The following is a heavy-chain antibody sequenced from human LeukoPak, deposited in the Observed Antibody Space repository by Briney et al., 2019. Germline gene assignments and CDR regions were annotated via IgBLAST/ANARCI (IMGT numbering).Heavy chain of an antibody. CDR2: ISGSGGST. Sequence: PGGSLRLSCAASGFTFSSYAMSWVRQAPWKGLEWVSAISGSGGSTYYADSVKGRFTISRDNSKNTLYLQMNSLRAEDTAVYYCAKHPRVDTAMAWGYWGQGTLVTVSS. CDR3: AKHPRVDTAMAWGY. V-gene: IGHV3-23*01. J-gene: IGHJ4*02. CDR1: GFTFSSYA. D-gene: IGHD5-18*01.